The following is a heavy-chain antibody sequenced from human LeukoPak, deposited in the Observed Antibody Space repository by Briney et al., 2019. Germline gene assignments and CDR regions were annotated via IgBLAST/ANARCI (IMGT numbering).Heavy chain of an antibody. J-gene: IGHJ5*02. CDR2: IYTSGST. D-gene: IGHD5-18*01. V-gene: IGHV4-4*09. CDR1: GGSISSYY. Sequence: SETLSLTCTVSGGSISSYYWSWIRQLPGKGLEWIGYIYTSGSTNYNPSLKSRVTISVDTSKNQFSLKLSSVTAADTAVYYCARLWGYSYGYWFDPWGQGTLVTVSS. CDR3: ARLWGYSYGYWFDP.